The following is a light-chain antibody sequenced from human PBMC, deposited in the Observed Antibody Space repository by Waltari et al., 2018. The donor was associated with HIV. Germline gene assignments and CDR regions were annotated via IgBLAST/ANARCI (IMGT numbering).Light chain of an antibody. CDR3: CSYAGSSTSWV. V-gene: IGLV2-23*01. J-gene: IGLJ3*02. CDR2: EGS. CDR1: SSDVGSYNL. Sequence: QSALTQPASVSGSPGQSITISCTGTSSDVGSYNLVSWYQQHPGKAPKLMIYEGSKRPSGVSNRFSGAKSCNTASLTISGLQAEDEADYYCCSYAGSSTSWVFGGGTKLTVL.